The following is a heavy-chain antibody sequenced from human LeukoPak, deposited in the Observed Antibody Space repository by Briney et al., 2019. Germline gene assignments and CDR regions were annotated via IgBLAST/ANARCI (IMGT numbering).Heavy chain of an antibody. CDR2: IIPIFGTA. D-gene: IGHD2-15*01. Sequence: GSSVKVSFKASGGTFSSYAISWVRQAPGQGLEWMGGIIPIFGTANYAQKFQGRVTITADESTSTAYMELSSLRSEDTAVYYCARDPVIGYCSGGSCYSSGYFDYWGQGPLVTVSS. CDR1: GGTFSSYA. CDR3: ARDPVIGYCSGGSCYSSGYFDY. V-gene: IGHV1-69*01. J-gene: IGHJ4*02.